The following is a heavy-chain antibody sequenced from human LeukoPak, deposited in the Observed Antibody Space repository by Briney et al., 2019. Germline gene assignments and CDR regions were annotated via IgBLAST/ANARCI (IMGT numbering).Heavy chain of an antibody. V-gene: IGHV3-23*01. J-gene: IGHJ4*02. CDR1: GFTFSSYA. D-gene: IGHD1-26*01. Sequence: GGSLRLSCAASGFTFSSYAMSWVRQAPGKGLEWVSAISGSGGSTYYADSVKGRFTISRDNSKNTLYLQMNSLRAEDTAVYYCAKYVSGRYSGLDYWGQETLVTVSS. CDR3: AKYVSGRYSGLDY. CDR2: ISGSGGST.